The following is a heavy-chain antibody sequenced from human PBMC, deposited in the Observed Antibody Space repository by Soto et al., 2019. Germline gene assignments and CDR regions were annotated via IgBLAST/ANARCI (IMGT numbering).Heavy chain of an antibody. CDR3: ASLRRAAAGTWYYYYGMDV. CDR2: IYYSGRT. CDR1: GGSISSGDYY. V-gene: IGHV4-30-4*01. D-gene: IGHD6-13*01. Sequence: QVQLQESGPGLVKPSQTLSLTCTVSGGSISSGDYYWSWIRQPPGKGLEWIGNIYYSGRTYYNPSLKSRVTISVDTSKYQFSLKLSSVTAADTAVYYCASLRRAAAGTWYYYYGMDVWRQGTTVTVSS. J-gene: IGHJ6*02.